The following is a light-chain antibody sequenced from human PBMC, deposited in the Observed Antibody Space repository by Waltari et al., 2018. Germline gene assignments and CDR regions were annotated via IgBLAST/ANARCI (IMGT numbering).Light chain of an antibody. Sequence: DIQMTQSPSSLSASVGDRVTITCRARQGIRSYLAWFQQKPGESPKLLIYAASTLQSGVPSRFSGRGSGTDFTLTISSLQPEDVATYYCQKYNGAPRTFGQGTKVDIK. V-gene: IGKV1-27*01. CDR3: QKYNGAPRT. CDR2: AAS. CDR1: QGIRSY. J-gene: IGKJ1*01.